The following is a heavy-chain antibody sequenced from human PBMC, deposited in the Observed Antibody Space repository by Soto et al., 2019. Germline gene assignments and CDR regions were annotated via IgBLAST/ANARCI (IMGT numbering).Heavy chain of an antibody. CDR2: IKPDGSEL. D-gene: IGHD2-21*01. Sequence: GGSLRLSCAASGFIFSSSWMTWVRQAPGKGLEWVANIKPDGSELYYADSVKGRFTISRDNARNSLYLQMSSLRAEDTAVYYCARESLLKSIPIYRYFYYAMDVWGQGTTVTRLL. CDR3: ARESLLKSIPIYRYFYYAMDV. J-gene: IGHJ6*02. V-gene: IGHV3-7*03. CDR1: GFIFSSSW.